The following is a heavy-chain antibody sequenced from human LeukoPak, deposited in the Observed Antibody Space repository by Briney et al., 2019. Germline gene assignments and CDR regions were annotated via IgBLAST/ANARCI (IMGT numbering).Heavy chain of an antibody. D-gene: IGHD2-2*01. CDR1: GYTFTGYY. CDR2: INPNSGGT. J-gene: IGHJ4*02. Sequence: ASVKVSCTASGYTFTGYYMHWVRQAPGQGLEWMGWINPNSGGTNYAQKFQGRVTMTRDTSISTAYMELSRLRSDDTAVYYCARALGRYCSSTSCHFDYWGQGTLVTVFS. V-gene: IGHV1-2*02. CDR3: ARALGRYCSSTSCHFDY.